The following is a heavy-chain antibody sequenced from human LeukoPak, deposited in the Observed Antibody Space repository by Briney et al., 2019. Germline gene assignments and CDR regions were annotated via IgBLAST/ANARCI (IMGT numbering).Heavy chain of an antibody. V-gene: IGHV3-23*01. CDR3: AKDIRSGMGGTCYFNY. J-gene: IGHJ4*02. D-gene: IGHD2-15*01. CDR2: ISGSGGST. CDR1: GFTISNYV. Sequence: GGSLRLSCAVSGFTISNYVMSWVRQAPGKGLEWVSAISGSGGSTYYTDPVKGRFTISRDNSKNTLYLQMNSLRAEDTAVYYCAKDIRSGMGGTCYFNYWGQGTLVTVSS.